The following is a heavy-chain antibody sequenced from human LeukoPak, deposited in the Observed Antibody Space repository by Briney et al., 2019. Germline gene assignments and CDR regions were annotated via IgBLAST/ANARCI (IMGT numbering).Heavy chain of an antibody. CDR3: AKDPGYGVYFDY. D-gene: IGHD3-10*01. CDR2: IQYDGSNK. V-gene: IGHV3-30*02. Sequence: GGSLRLSCAASGFTFSTYDMHWVRQAPGKGLEWVAFIQYDGSNKYYADSVKGRFTISRDNSKNTLYLQMNSLGAEDTAVYYCAKDPGYGVYFDYWGQGSLVTVSS. CDR1: GFTFSTYD. J-gene: IGHJ4*02.